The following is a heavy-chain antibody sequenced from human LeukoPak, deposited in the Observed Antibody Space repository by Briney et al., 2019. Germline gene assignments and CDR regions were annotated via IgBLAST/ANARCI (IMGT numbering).Heavy chain of an antibody. Sequence: ASVKLSCKASGYTFTGYYMHWVRQAPGQGLEWMGRINPNSGGTNYAQKFQGRVTMTRDTSISTAYMELSRLRSDDTAVYYCARNEGKYYYDSSGYYQNWFDPWGQGTLVTVSS. CDR2: INPNSGGT. V-gene: IGHV1-2*06. CDR1: GYTFTGYY. J-gene: IGHJ5*02. D-gene: IGHD3-22*01. CDR3: ARNEGKYYYDSSGYYQNWFDP.